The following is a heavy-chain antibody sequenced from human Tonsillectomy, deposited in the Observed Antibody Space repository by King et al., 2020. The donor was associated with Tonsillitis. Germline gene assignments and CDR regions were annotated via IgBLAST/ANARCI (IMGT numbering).Heavy chain of an antibody. CDR1: GFTFSDYT. CDR3: AKDMDDYGDPMCDS. D-gene: IGHD4-17*01. J-gene: IGHJ4*02. Sequence: DVQLVESGGGLVQPGGSLRLSCAASGFTFSDYTMNWVRHAPGMGLERVSAISGSGGRTFYGDSVKDRFTISRDNSKNTLYLQMTSLRAEDTAIYYCAKDMDDYGDPMCDSWGQGTLVTVSS. CDR2: ISGSGGRT. V-gene: IGHV3-23*04.